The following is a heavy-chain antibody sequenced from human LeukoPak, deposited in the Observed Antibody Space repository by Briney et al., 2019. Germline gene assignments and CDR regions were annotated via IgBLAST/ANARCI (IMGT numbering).Heavy chain of an antibody. CDR3: ARDGRYSSGWYKGFDY. J-gene: IGHJ4*02. V-gene: IGHV4-59*11. CDR1: GGSISSHY. CDR2: MHYSGST. D-gene: IGHD6-19*01. Sequence: SGTLSLTCTVSGGSISSHYWSWIRQSPGKGLEWIGFMHYSGSTNYNPSLKSRVTISVDTSKNQFSLKLSSVTAADTAVYYCARDGRYSSGWYKGFDYWGQGTLVTVSS.